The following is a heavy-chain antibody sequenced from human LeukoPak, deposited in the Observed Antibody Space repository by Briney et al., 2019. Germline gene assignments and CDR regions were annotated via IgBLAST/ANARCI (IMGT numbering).Heavy chain of an antibody. CDR3: ARGGLYIVGADFDY. Sequence: ASVKVSCKASGYTFTSYDFSWVRQAPGQGLEWMGWISAYNGNTNYAQILQGRLTMTTDTSTSTAYMELRSLRSDDTAVYYCARGGLYIVGADFDYWGQGTLVTVSS. CDR1: GYTFTSYD. V-gene: IGHV1-18*01. J-gene: IGHJ4*02. CDR2: ISAYNGNT. D-gene: IGHD1-26*01.